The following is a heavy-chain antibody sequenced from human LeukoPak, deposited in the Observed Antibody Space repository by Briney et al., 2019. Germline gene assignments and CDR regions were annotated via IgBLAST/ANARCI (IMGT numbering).Heavy chain of an antibody. J-gene: IGHJ6*03. CDR3: ARGNLDYYYYMDV. Sequence: GGSLRLSCAASGFTFDDYAMHWVRQAPGKGLEWVSGISWNSGSIGYADSVKGRFTISRDNAKNSLYLQMNSLRAEDTAVYYCARGNLDYYYYMDVWGKGTTVTVSS. CDR2: ISWNSGSI. V-gene: IGHV3-9*01. CDR1: GFTFDDYA.